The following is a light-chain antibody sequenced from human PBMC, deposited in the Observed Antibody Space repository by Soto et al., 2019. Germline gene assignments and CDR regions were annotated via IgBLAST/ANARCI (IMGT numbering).Light chain of an antibody. CDR3: QLYRMSPLT. Sequence: EIVLTQSPGTLSLSPGERATLSCRARQRVDDSHLDWYLLRPGQAPRLLIYGASTRATGIPDRFSGSGSGTDLSLTSRLLKPEDCEVYYCQLYRMSPLTFGQGTRLEIK. CDR1: QRVDDSH. J-gene: IGKJ5*01. V-gene: IGKV3-20*01. CDR2: GAS.